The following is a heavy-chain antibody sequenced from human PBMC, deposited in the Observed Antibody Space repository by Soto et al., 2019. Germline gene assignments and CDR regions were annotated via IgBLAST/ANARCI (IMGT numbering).Heavy chain of an antibody. CDR3: ARDLRGHYGP. CDR2: VSGSSSYI. J-gene: IGHJ3*01. Sequence: GGSLRLSYEGSGFNFRNFNMIWVRQAPRKGLEWVSSVSGSSSYIYYADSVKGRFTVSRDNANNLVFLQMNGLRPEDTAMYYCARDLRGHYGPWRQGTMVTVSS. D-gene: IGHD4-17*01. V-gene: IGHV3-21*06. CDR1: GFNFRNFN.